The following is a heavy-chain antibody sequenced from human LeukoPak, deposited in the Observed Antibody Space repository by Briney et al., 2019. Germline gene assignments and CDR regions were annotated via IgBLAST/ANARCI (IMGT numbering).Heavy chain of an antibody. CDR2: FDPEDGET. V-gene: IGHV1-24*01. CDR3: ATGDDYGGKVPAR. D-gene: IGHD4-23*01. CDR1: GYTLTELY. Sequence: ASVKVSCKVSGYTLTELYMHWVRQAPGKGLEWMGGFDPEDGETIYAQKFQGRVTMTEDTSTDTAYMELSSLRSEDTAVYYCATGDDYGGKVPARWGQGTLVTVSS. J-gene: IGHJ4*02.